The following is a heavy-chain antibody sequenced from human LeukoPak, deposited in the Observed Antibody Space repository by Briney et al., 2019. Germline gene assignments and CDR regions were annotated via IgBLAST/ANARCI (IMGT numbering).Heavy chain of an antibody. Sequence: ASVKVSCKASGYTFTGYYMHWVRQAPGQGLEWMGRIKPNSGGTNYAQKFQGRVTMTRDTSISTAYMELSRLRSDDTAVYYCARDRGSSRNYYFDYWGQGTLVTVSS. V-gene: IGHV1-2*06. J-gene: IGHJ4*02. CDR1: GYTFTGYY. CDR3: ARDRGSSRNYYFDY. D-gene: IGHD6-13*01. CDR2: IKPNSGGT.